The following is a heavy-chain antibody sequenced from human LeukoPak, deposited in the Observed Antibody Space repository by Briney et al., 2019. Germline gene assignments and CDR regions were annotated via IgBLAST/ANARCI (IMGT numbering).Heavy chain of an antibody. CDR3: ARAGGFGELLSHFDY. CDR2: IYYSGST. CDR1: GGSISSYY. Sequence: SETLSLTCTVSGGSISSYYWSWIWQPPGKGLEWIGYIYYSGSTNYNPSLKSRVTISVDTSKNQFSLKLSSVTAADTAVYYCARAGGFGELLSHFDYWGQGTLVTVSS. D-gene: IGHD3-10*01. J-gene: IGHJ4*02. V-gene: IGHV4-59*01.